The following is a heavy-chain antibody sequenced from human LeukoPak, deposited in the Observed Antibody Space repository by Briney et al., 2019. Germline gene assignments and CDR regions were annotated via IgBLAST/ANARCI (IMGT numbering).Heavy chain of an antibody. V-gene: IGHV4-39*07. J-gene: IGHJ6*03. CDR2: IYYSGST. Sequence: PSETLSLTCTVSGGSISSSSYYWGWIRQPPGKGLEWIGSIYYSGSTYYNPSLKSRVTISVDTSKNQFSLKLSSVTAADTAVYYCARVPIEVPAAIGGYYYYYYYMDVWGKGTTVTVSS. D-gene: IGHD2-2*02. CDR3: ARVPIEVPAAIGGYYYYYYYMDV. CDR1: GGSISSSSYY.